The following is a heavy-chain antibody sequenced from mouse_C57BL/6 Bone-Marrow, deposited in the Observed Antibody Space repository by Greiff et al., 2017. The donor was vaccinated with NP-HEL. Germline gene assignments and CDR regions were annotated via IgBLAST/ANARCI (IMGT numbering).Heavy chain of an antibody. V-gene: IGHV1-55*01. D-gene: IGHD1-1*01. Sequence: VQLQQPGASVTMSCKASGYTFTSYWITWVKQRPGQGLEWIGDIYPGSGSTNYNEKFKSKATLTVDTSSSPAYMQLSSLTSEDSAVYYCAREDYYGSTSYWYFDVWGTGTTVTVSS. CDR2: IYPGSGST. CDR3: AREDYYGSTSYWYFDV. CDR1: GYTFTSYW. J-gene: IGHJ1*03.